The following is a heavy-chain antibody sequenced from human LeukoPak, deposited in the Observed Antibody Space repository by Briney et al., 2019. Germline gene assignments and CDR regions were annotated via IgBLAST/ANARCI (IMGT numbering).Heavy chain of an antibody. CDR3: AKVWSIVGATEGY. D-gene: IGHD1-26*01. CDR1: GFTFSSYA. J-gene: IGHJ4*02. Sequence: GGSLRLSCAASGFTFSSYAMSWVRQAPGKGLEWVSAISGRGGSTYYADSVKGRFTISRDNSKNTLYLQMNSLRAEDTAVYYCAKVWSIVGATEGYWGQGTLVTVSS. CDR2: ISGRGGST. V-gene: IGHV3-23*01.